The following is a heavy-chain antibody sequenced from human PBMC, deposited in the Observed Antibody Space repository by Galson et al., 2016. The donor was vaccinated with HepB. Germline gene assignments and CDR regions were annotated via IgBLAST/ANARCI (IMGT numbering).Heavy chain of an antibody. V-gene: IGHV4-39*02. CDR2: IYYSGST. Sequence: SETLSLTCTVSGGSISSSSYYWGWIRQPPGRGLEWIGNIYYSGSTYYKPSLKSRVTISADTSKNQFSLHLKSVTPDDTAVYYCARDTGTSYTYNIRAAWYFDYWGQGTLVTVSS. CDR1: GGSISSSSYY. J-gene: IGHJ4*02. D-gene: IGHD1-14*01. CDR3: ARDTGTSYTYNIRAAWYFDY.